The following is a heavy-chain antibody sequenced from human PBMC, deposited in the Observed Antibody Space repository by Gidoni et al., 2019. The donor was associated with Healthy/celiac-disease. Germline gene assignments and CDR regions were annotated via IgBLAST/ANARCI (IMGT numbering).Heavy chain of an antibody. CDR3: ARHEWPGVVNAFDI. CDR2: IYYSGST. CDR1: AGSISTSSYY. Sequence: QLQLQESRPGLVKPSETPSLTCTASAGSISTSSYYWGWIRQPPGKGLEWIGSIYYSGSTYYNPSLKSRVTISVDTSKNQFSLKLSSVTAADTAVYYCARHEWPGVVNAFDIWGQGTMVTVSS. V-gene: IGHV4-39*01. D-gene: IGHD3-22*01. J-gene: IGHJ3*02.